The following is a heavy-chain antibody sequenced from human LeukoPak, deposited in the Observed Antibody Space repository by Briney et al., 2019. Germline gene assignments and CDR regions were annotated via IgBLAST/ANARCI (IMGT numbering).Heavy chain of an antibody. Sequence: SGTLSLTCTVSGGSISSYYWSWIRQPPGKGLEWIGYIYYSGSTNYNPSLKSRVTISVDTSKNQFSLKLSSVTAADTAVYYCARGYSNYALDYWGQGTLVTVSS. CDR3: ARGYSNYALDY. CDR2: IYYSGST. CDR1: GGSISSYY. V-gene: IGHV4-59*08. J-gene: IGHJ4*02. D-gene: IGHD4-11*01.